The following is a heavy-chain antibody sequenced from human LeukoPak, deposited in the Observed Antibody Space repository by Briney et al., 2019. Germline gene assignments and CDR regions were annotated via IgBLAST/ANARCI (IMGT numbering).Heavy chain of an antibody. J-gene: IGHJ4*02. CDR3: ARRIAAAGTPLGF. CDR1: GYTFTGYY. V-gene: IGHV1-8*02. CDR2: MNPNSGNT. Sequence: GASVKVSCKASGYTFTGYYMHWVRQATGQGLEWMGWMNPNSGNTGYAQKFQGRVTMTRNTSISTAYMELSSLRSEDTAVYYCARRIAAAGTPLGFWGQGTLVTVSS. D-gene: IGHD6-13*01.